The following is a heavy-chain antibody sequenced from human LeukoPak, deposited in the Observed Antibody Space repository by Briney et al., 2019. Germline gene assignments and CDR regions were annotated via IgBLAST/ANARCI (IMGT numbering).Heavy chain of an antibody. CDR1: GGSISTSYR. J-gene: IGHJ4*02. Sequence: SETLSLTCTVSGGSISTSYRWGWIRQPPGKGLEWIGSFYNSETSYNPALKSRVTISVDTSKNQISLKLSSVTAADTAVYYCARGVVVVAATHFDYWGQGTLVTVSS. V-gene: IGHV4-39*01. D-gene: IGHD2-15*01. CDR2: FYNSET. CDR3: ARGVVVVAATHFDY.